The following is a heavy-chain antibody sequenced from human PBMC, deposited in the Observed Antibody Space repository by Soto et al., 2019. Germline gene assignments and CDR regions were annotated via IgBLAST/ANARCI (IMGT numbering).Heavy chain of an antibody. Sequence: SETLSLTCTVSVGSISSGGYYWSWIRQHPGKGLEWIGYIYYSGSTYYNPSLKSRVTISVDTSKNQFSLKLSSVTAADTAVYYCAASCVGCGGFNYYGMDVWGQGTTVTVSS. V-gene: IGHV4-31*03. D-gene: IGHD2-21*01. J-gene: IGHJ6*02. CDR1: VGSISSGGYY. CDR2: IYYSGST. CDR3: AASCVGCGGFNYYGMDV.